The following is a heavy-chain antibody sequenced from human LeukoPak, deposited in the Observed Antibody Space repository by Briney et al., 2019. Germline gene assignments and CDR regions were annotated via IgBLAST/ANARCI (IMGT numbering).Heavy chain of an antibody. CDR3: AKDRGSILVPAAIDY. CDR1: GFTFSSYA. J-gene: IGHJ4*02. Sequence: QTGGSLRLSCAASGFTFSSYAMSWVRQAPGKGLEWVSAISGRGGSTYYADSVKGRFTISRDNSKNTLYLQMNSLRAEDTAVYYCAKDRGSILVPAAIDYWGQGTLVTVSS. CDR2: ISGRGGST. D-gene: IGHD2-2*01. V-gene: IGHV3-23*01.